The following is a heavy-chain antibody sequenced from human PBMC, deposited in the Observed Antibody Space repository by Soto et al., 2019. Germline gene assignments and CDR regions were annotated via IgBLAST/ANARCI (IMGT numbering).Heavy chain of an antibody. J-gene: IGHJ4*02. CDR2: IIPIFGTA. V-gene: IGHV1-69*01. CDR3: ASGSSSTVPRGDY. CDR1: GGTFSSYA. Sequence: QVQLVQSGAEVKKPGSSVKVSCKASGGTFSSYAISWVRQAPGQGLEWMGGIIPIFGTANYAQKFQGRVTITEDDSTSTADMELSRLSSEDTFLYYCASGSSSTVPRGDYWGQGTLVTGSS. D-gene: IGHD4-17*01.